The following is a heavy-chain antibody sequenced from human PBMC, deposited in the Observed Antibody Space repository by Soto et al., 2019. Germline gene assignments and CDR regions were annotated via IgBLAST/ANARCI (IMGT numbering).Heavy chain of an antibody. J-gene: IGHJ4*02. CDR1: GYTLTELS. Sequence: ASVKVSCKVSGYTLTELSMHWVRQAPGKGLEWMGGFDPEDGETIYAQKFQGRVTMTEDTSTDTAYMELSSLRSEDTAVYYCATPSRESGRFGFDYWGQGTLVTVSS. D-gene: IGHD3-10*01. CDR3: ATPSRESGRFGFDY. CDR2: FDPEDGET. V-gene: IGHV1-24*01.